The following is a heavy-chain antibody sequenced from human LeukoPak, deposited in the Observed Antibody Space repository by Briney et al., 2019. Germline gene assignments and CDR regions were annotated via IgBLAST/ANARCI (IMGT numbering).Heavy chain of an antibody. Sequence: ASVKVPCKASGYSFTGYNIHWVRQAPGQGLEWMGRINPHSGGTRFAQKFQDRITMTIDKSDNTVYMELNSVTSGDTAVYFCARSGNLIAASVTKDYYYMDVWGKGITVTVSS. J-gene: IGHJ6*03. CDR1: GYSFTGYN. CDR3: ARSGNLIAASVTKDYYYMDV. CDR2: INPHSGGT. D-gene: IGHD6-13*01. V-gene: IGHV1-2*06.